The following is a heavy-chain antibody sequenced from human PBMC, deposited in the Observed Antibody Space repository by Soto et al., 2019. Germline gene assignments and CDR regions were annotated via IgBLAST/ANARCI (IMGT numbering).Heavy chain of an antibody. Sequence: GGSLRVSCAAAEFTFSSYSMNWVRKAPGKGLEWVSSISSSSSYIYYADSVKGRFTISRDNAKNSLYLQMNSLRAEDTAVYYCARDQPGYSYGYGLGYWGQGTLVTVSS. CDR1: EFTFSSYS. D-gene: IGHD5-18*01. J-gene: IGHJ4*02. CDR3: ARDQPGYSYGYGLGY. V-gene: IGHV3-21*01. CDR2: ISSSSSYI.